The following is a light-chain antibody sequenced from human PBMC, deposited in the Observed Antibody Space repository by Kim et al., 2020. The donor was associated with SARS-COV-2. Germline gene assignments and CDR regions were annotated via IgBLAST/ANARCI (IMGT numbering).Light chain of an antibody. CDR2: SDN. Sequence: HAGLTQPPSVSKGLRQTATLTCTGNTNNVGDQGAAWLQQHQGHPPKLLSYSDNNRPSGISERLSASRSGNTASLTITGLQPEDEADYYCSAWDSSLSAWVFGGGTQLTVL. J-gene: IGLJ3*02. CDR3: SAWDSSLSAWV. CDR1: TNNVGDQG. V-gene: IGLV10-54*01.